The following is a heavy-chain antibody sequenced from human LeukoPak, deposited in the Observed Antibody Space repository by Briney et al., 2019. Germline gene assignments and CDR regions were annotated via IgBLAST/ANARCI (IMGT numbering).Heavy chain of an antibody. V-gene: IGHV1-18*01. D-gene: IGHD3-10*01. J-gene: IGHJ5*02. CDR2: ISGYNGHT. Sequence: GASVKVSCKASGYAFTNYGITWVRQAPGQGLEWMGWISGYNGHTNYAQRLQGRVTMTTDTSTSTAYMELRSLRSDDTAVYYCARVDPPVNTMVRGVIITLGDPRRNNWFDPWGQGALVTVSS. CDR3: ARVDPPVNTMVRGVIITLGDPRRNNWFDP. CDR1: GYAFTNYG.